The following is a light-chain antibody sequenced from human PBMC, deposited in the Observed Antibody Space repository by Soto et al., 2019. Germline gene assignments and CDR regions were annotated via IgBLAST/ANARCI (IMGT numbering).Light chain of an antibody. V-gene: IGLV2-14*01. CDR3: SSYTSSSTWV. J-gene: IGLJ1*01. CDR2: DVS. CDR1: SSDVGGYNY. Sequence: QSALPQPASVSGSPGQSITISCTRTSSDVGGYNYVSWYQQHPGKAPKLMIYDVSNRPSGVPNRFSGSKPGNTASLTISGLQAEDEADYYCSSYTSSSTWVFGTGTKVTVL.